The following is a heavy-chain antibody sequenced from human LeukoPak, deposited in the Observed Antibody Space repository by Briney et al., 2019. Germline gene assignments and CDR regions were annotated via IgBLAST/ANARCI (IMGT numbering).Heavy chain of an antibody. CDR3: ARDQPNCSGGSCYSDPPYYYYGMDV. D-gene: IGHD2-15*01. J-gene: IGHJ6*02. Sequence: SETLSLTCTVSGGSISSYYWSWIRQPPGKGLEWIGYIYYSGSTNYNPSLKSRVTISVDTSKNQFSLKLSSVTAADTAVYYCARDQPNCSGGSCYSDPPYYYYGMDVWGQGTTVTVSS. CDR2: IYYSGST. CDR1: GGSISSYY. V-gene: IGHV4-59*01.